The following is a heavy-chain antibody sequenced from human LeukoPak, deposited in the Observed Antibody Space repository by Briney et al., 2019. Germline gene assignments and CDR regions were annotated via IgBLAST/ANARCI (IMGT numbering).Heavy chain of an antibody. V-gene: IGHV4-31*03. D-gene: IGHD6-19*01. CDR3: ARDLRAGKEYFQH. CDR2: IYYSGST. J-gene: IGHJ1*01. Sequence: SETLSLTCTVSGGSISSGGYYWSWIRQHPGKGLEWIGYIYYSGSTYYNPSLKSRVTISVDTSKNQFSLKLSSVTAADTAVYYCARDLRAGKEYFQHWGQGTLVTVSS. CDR1: GGSISSGGYY.